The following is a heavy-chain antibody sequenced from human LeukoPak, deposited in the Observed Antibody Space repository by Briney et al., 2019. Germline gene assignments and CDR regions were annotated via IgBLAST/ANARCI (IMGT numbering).Heavy chain of an antibody. CDR3: ARHHIVSTGTFDY. CDR1: GGSISGYH. CDR2: IYYGGST. D-gene: IGHD5/OR15-5a*01. Sequence: SETLSLTCTVSGGSISGYHWSWIRQPPGKGLEWIGYIYYGGSTNYNPSLKSRVTTSLDTSKNQFSLKLNSVTAADTAVYYCARHHIVSTGTFDYWGQGTLVTVSS. J-gene: IGHJ4*02. V-gene: IGHV4-59*08.